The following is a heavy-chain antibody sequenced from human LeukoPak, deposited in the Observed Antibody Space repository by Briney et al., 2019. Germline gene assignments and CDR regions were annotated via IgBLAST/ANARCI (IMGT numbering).Heavy chain of an antibody. CDR3: ALPYFGAGVDAFDI. J-gene: IGHJ3*02. Sequence: SETLSLTCSVSGGSIGRATYYWGWIRQPPGKGLEWIGTMYYSGNTDYNPSLKSRITISVDTSKNRFYLRLTSVTAADTALYYCALPYFGAGVDAFDIWGQGTRVAVSS. CDR2: MYYSGNT. D-gene: IGHD3-10*01. CDR1: GGSIGRATYY. V-gene: IGHV4-39*07.